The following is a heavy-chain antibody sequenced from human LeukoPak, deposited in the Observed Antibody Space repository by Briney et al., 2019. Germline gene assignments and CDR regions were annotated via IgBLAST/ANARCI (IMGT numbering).Heavy chain of an antibody. V-gene: IGHV3-21*01. J-gene: IGHJ4*02. CDR2: ITSSSNYI. Sequence: GGSLRLSCAASGFTFSIYSMNWVRQTPGKGLEWLSSITSSSNYIYYADSVKGRFTISRDNVQNSLYLQMNSLRAEDTAMYYCARDRGYFDNWGQGTLVTVSS. CDR3: ARDRGYFDN. CDR1: GFTFSIYS.